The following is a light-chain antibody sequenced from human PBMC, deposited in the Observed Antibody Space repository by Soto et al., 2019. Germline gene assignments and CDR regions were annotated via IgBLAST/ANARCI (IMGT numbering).Light chain of an antibody. CDR2: AAS. J-gene: IGKJ1*01. Sequence: DIQMTQSPASLSSSLGGIVIITCLASQSISNHLNWYQQKPGKAPKLLIFAASSLQSGVPSRFSGSRSGPDFTLTISSLQPEDFATYYCQQSYSSPPTFGQGTMVDIK. V-gene: IGKV1-39*01. CDR3: QQSYSSPPT. CDR1: QSISNH.